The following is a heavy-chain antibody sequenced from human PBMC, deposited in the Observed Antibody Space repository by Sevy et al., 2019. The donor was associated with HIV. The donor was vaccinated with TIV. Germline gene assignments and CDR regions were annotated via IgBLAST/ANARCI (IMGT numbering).Heavy chain of an antibody. D-gene: IGHD3-3*01. CDR1: GGSFSGYY. Sequence: SETLSLTCAVYGGSFSGYYWSWIRQPPGKGLEWIGEINHSGSTNYNPSLKSRVTISVDTSKNQFSLKLSSVTAADTAVYYYARGRTTIFGVVTHYYYYGMDVWGQGTTVTVSS. J-gene: IGHJ6*02. CDR2: INHSGST. V-gene: IGHV4-34*01. CDR3: ARGRTTIFGVVTHYYYYGMDV.